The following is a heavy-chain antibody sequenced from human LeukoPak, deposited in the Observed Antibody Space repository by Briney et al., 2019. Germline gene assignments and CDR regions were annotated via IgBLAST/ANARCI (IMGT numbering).Heavy chain of an antibody. V-gene: IGHV1-8*01. CDR2: MNPNSGNT. J-gene: IGHJ4*02. D-gene: IGHD2-15*01. CDR1: GYTFTTYD. Sequence: ASVKVSCKASGYTFTTYDINSVRQATGQALEWMGWMNPNSGNTGYAQKFQGRVTMTRNTSISTAYMELSTLRSEDTAVYYCARSGSEFDYWGQGTLVTVSS. CDR3: ARSGSEFDY.